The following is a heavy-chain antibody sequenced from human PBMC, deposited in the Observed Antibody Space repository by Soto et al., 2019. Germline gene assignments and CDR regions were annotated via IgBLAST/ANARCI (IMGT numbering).Heavy chain of an antibody. D-gene: IGHD2-21*02. Sequence: PSETLSLTCTVSGGSINNGGCYWSWIRQHPGKGLEWIGYIYYSGRTYYNPSLKSRVTMSVDMSKNQFSLKLSSVTAADTAVYFCVTIAYCGGDCWGYFQDWGQGTLVTVSS. CDR3: VTIAYCGGDCWGYFQD. CDR2: IYYSGRT. CDR1: GGSINNGGCY. J-gene: IGHJ1*01. V-gene: IGHV4-31*03.